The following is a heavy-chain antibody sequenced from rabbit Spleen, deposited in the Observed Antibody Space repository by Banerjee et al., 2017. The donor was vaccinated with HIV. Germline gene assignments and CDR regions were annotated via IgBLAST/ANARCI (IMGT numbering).Heavy chain of an antibody. CDR1: GVSFSGDSF. CDR3: AKDTGSSFSSYGMDL. J-gene: IGHJ6*01. CDR2: IDTGSSGFT. V-gene: IGHV1S45*01. D-gene: IGHD8-1*01. Sequence: QEQLEESGGDLVKPGASLTLTCKASGVSFSGDSFSGDSYMCWVRQAPGKGLEWIGCIDTGSSGFTYFASWAQGRFTISKTSSTTVTLQMTGLTAADTATYFCAKDTGSSFSSYGMDLWGQGTLVTVS.